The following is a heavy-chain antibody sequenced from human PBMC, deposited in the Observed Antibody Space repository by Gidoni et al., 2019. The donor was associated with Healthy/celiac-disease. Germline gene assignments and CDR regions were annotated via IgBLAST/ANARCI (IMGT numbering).Heavy chain of an antibody. D-gene: IGHD3-22*01. Sequence: EVQLVQSGAEVKKPGESLRISCKGSGYSFTSYWISCVRQMPGKGLEWMGRIDPSDSYTNYSPSFQGHVTISADKSISTAYLQWSSLKASDTAMYYCARHQVVVITTGDYYYYYMDVWGKGTTVTVSS. CDR3: ARHQVVVITTGDYYYYYMDV. J-gene: IGHJ6*03. CDR2: IDPSDSYT. V-gene: IGHV5-10-1*03. CDR1: GYSFTSYW.